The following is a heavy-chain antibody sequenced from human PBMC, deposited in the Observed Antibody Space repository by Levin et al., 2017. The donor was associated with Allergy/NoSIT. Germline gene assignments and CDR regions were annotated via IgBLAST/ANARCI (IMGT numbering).Heavy chain of an antibody. J-gene: IGHJ3*02. CDR2: ISYDGSNK. CDR3: ATERGGYSGETPTWWPKSPNDAFDI. Sequence: PGGSLRLSCAASGFTFSSYAMHWVRQAPGKGLEWVAVISYDGSNKYYADSVKGRFTISRANSKNTLYLQMNSLRAEDTAVYYCATERGGYSGETPTWWPKSPNDAFDIWGQGTMVTVSS. V-gene: IGHV3-30-3*01. D-gene: IGHD5-12*01. CDR1: GFTFSSYA.